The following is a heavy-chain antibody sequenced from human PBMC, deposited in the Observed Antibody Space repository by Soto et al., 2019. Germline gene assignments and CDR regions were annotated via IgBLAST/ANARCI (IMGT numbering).Heavy chain of an antibody. Sequence: QVQLVESGGGVVQPGRSLRLSCAASRFTFSSYAMHWVRQAPGKGLEWLAFISYVGSSKYYADSVKGRFTISRDNSKNTLYLQMNSLRAEDTAVYYCARVEMATMVVGVDYWGQGTLVTVSS. CDR3: ARVEMATMVVGVDY. CDR1: RFTFSSYA. J-gene: IGHJ4*02. D-gene: IGHD3-10*01. V-gene: IGHV3-30-3*01. CDR2: ISYVGSSK.